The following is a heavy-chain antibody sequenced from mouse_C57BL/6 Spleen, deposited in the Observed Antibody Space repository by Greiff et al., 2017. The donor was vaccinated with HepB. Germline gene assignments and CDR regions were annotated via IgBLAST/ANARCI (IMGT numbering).Heavy chain of an antibody. CDR3: ARPMVTTFYAMDY. CDR1: GFTFSDYG. Sequence: EVQLVESGGGLVKPGGSLKLSCAASGFTFSDYGMHWVRQAPEKGLEWVAYISSGSSTIYYADTVKGRFTISRDNAKNTLFLQMTSLRSEDTAMYYCARPMVTTFYAMDYWGQGTSVTVSS. CDR2: ISSGSSTI. V-gene: IGHV5-17*01. J-gene: IGHJ4*01. D-gene: IGHD2-2*01.